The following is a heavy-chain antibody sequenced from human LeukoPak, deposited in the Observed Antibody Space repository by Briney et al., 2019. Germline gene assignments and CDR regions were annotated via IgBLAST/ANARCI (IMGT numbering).Heavy chain of an antibody. V-gene: IGHV3-33*01. CDR2: IWSDGINK. J-gene: IGHJ5*02. Sequence: GGSLRLSCAASGFTFSSFDFHWVRQAPGRGLEWVAVIWSDGINKYYGDSVRGRFTISRDNSKNTLYLQMSSLRAEDTAVYYCARDSLGTSSGWFDPWGQGTLVTVSS. CDR1: GFTFSSFD. D-gene: IGHD6-19*01. CDR3: ARDSLGTSSGWFDP.